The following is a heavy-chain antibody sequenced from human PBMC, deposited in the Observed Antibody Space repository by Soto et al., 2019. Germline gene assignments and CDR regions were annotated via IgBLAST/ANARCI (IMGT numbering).Heavy chain of an antibody. J-gene: IGHJ5*02. V-gene: IGHV1-3*01. Sequence: KVSCKASGYTFTSYAMHWVRQAPGQRLEWMGWINAGNGNTKYSQKFQGRVTITADESTSTAYMELSSLRSEDTAVYYCARDRTPGHSSGWPNWFDPWGQGTLVTVSS. CDR1: GYTFTSYA. D-gene: IGHD6-19*01. CDR3: ARDRTPGHSSGWPNWFDP. CDR2: INAGNGNT.